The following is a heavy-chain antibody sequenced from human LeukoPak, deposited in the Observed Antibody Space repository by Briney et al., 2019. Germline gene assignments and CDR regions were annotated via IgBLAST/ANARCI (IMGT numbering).Heavy chain of an antibody. CDR1: GGTFSSYA. V-gene: IGHV1-69*13. J-gene: IGHJ4*02. CDR3: ARTAPMVRGVTRRYFDY. CDR2: IIPIFGTA. D-gene: IGHD3-10*01. Sequence: SVKVSCKASGGTFSSYAISWVRQAPGQGLEWMGGIIPIFGTANYAQKFQGRVTITADESTSTAYMELSSLRSEDTAVYYCARTAPMVRGVTRRYFDYWGQGTLVTVSS.